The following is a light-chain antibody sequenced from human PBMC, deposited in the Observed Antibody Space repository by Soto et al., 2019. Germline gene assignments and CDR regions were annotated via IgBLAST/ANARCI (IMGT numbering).Light chain of an antibody. CDR3: HQYDTSPRT. CDR2: AAS. Sequence: EIVLTQSPGTLSLSPGERATPSCRASQSLSSGYLAWYQQKPGQAPTILIYAASSRATGIPDRFSGSGSGTDFSLTISRLEPEDFAVYYCHQYDTSPRTFGQGTKVEI. V-gene: IGKV3-20*01. CDR1: QSLSSGY. J-gene: IGKJ1*01.